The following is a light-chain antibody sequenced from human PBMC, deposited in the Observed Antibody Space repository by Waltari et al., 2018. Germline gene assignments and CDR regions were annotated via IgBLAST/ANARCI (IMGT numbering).Light chain of an antibody. CDR1: SSDVRAYNY. CDR3: SSYTTSKSWV. V-gene: IGLV2-14*01. CDR2: EVG. Sequence: QSALTQPAAVSGSPGQSITISCTGTSSDVRAYNYVSWYQQTPGKAPRLIIYEVGDRPSGGSNRFSGAKSGYTAFLTISGLQAEDEADYYGSSYTTSKSWVFGGGTKLTVL. J-gene: IGLJ3*02.